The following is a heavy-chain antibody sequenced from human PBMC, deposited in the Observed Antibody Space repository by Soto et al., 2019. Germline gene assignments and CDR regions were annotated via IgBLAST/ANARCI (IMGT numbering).Heavy chain of an antibody. CDR3: ARDTGSGWHGQDVRGMDV. CDR2: IKGDESER. CDR1: GYIFSDFW. J-gene: IGHJ6*02. V-gene: IGHV3-7*05. Sequence: EVHLVESGGGLVQPGGSLRLSCAASGYIFSDFWMAWVRQGPGKGLEWVANIKGDESERYYEDSVRGRCTISRDNAKKSVHLQKNRRGVDDTAVYYGARDTGSGWHGQDVRGMDVWGQGTTVTVSS. D-gene: IGHD6-19*01.